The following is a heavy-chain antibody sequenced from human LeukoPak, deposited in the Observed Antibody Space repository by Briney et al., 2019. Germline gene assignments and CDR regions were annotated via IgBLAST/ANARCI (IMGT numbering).Heavy chain of an antibody. CDR3: ARAEDPTQAFDI. CDR2: IYYSGST. Sequence: PSETLSLTCTVSGGSISSGGYYWSWIRQHPGKGLEWIGYIYYSGSTYYNPSLKSRVTISVDTSKNQFSLKLSSVTAADTAVYYCARAEDPTQAFDIWGQGTMVTVSS. CDR1: GGSISSGGYY. V-gene: IGHV4-31*03. J-gene: IGHJ3*02.